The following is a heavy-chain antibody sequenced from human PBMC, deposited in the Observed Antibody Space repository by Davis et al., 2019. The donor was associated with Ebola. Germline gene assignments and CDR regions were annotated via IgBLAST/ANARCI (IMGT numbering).Heavy chain of an antibody. CDR1: GGSFSGFY. CDR2: INHSGST. CDR3: ARGRNIVVVTAILNY. D-gene: IGHD2-21*02. Sequence: MPSETLSLTCAVYGGSFSGFYWSWIRQPPGKGLDWIGEINHSGSTNYNPSLKSRVTMSVDTSKNQFSLKLSSVTAADTAVYYCARGRNIVVVTAILNYWGQGTLVTVSS. J-gene: IGHJ4*02. V-gene: IGHV4-34*01.